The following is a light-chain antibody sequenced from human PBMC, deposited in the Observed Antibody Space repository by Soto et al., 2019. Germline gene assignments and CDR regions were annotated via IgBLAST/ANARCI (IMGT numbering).Light chain of an antibody. CDR1: QSVLYRSNKKNY. CDR3: QQYYTTLALS. V-gene: IGKV4-1*01. Sequence: DIVMTQSPDSLAVPLGARATINCRSSQSVLYRSNKKNYLAWYQQKRGQPPRLLIYWASTRESGVPERFSGSGSATDFPLTICNVQAEEVAVYYCQQYYTTLALSFGGGTRVEIK. CDR2: WAS. J-gene: IGKJ4*01.